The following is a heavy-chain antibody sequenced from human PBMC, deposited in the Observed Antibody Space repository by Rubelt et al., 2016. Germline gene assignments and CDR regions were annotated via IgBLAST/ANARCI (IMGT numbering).Heavy chain of an antibody. CDR3: AREGSWGLVQH. Sequence: EVQLLESGGGLVQPGGSLRLSCAASGFTFSSYNMNWVRQAPGKGLEWVSYISSSGRAIYYADSVKGRFTISRDNAKNSLYLQMNSLRAEDTAVYYCAREGSWGLVQHWGQGTLVTVSS. D-gene: IGHD6-13*01. CDR1: GFTFSSYN. J-gene: IGHJ1*01. CDR2: ISSSGRAI. V-gene: IGHV3-48*04.